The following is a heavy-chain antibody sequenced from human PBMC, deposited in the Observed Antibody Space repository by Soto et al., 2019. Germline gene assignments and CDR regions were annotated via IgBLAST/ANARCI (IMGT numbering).Heavy chain of an antibody. CDR3: ARGPDRSGFYLFDY. V-gene: IGHV1-69*13. D-gene: IGHD3-22*01. Sequence: SVTVSCTASGGTFSNHAISWVRQAPGQGPEWMGGIIPLSGTTNYAQRFQGRVTITADESMTTAYMELRSLRYEDTAVYYCARGPDRSGFYLFDYWGQGTLVTVS. CDR2: IIPLSGTT. CDR1: GGTFSNHA. J-gene: IGHJ4*02.